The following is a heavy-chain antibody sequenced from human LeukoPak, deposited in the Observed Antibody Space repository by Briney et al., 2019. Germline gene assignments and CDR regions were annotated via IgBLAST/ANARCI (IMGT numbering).Heavy chain of an antibody. D-gene: IGHD3-16*02. V-gene: IGHV4-59*08. CDR1: GGSISSYY. Sequence: SETLSPTCTVSGGSISSYYWSWIRQPPGKGLEWIGYIYYIGSNNYNPSIKSQVTISVDTTKNQSSLKLSSVTAADTAVYYCARNPMGPYDYVWGSYRPGAFDIWGQGTMVTVSS. CDR3: ARNPMGPYDYVWGSYRPGAFDI. J-gene: IGHJ3*02. CDR2: IYYIGSN.